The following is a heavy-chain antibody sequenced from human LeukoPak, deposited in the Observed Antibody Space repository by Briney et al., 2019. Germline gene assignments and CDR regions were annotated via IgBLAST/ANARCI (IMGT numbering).Heavy chain of an antibody. D-gene: IGHD3-22*01. J-gene: IGHJ4*02. CDR1: GYTFTSYY. Sequence: ASVKVSCKASGYTFTSYYVHWVRQAPGQGLEWMGIINPSGGSTSYAQKFQGRVTMTRDTSTSTVYMELSSLRSEDTAVYYCAREGDHYYDSSGYYYGRGDLDYWGQGTLVTVSS. V-gene: IGHV1-46*01. CDR3: AREGDHYYDSSGYYYGRGDLDY. CDR2: INPSGGST.